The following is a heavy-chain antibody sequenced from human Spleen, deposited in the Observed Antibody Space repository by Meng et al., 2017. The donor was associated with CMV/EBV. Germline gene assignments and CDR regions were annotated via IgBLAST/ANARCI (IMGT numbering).Heavy chain of an antibody. Sequence: SGVSFRWYCWSCIRPSPGNGLGSIGEICHGDSADYDPSLKSRVTISLDTSKNQFSLRLTSVTAADTAVYYCARAGAVTITSPNWFDPWGQGTLVTVSS. CDR2: ICHGDSA. CDR3: ARAGAVTITSPNWFDP. D-gene: IGHD4-17*01. V-gene: IGHV4-34*01. J-gene: IGHJ5*02. CDR1: GVSFRWYC.